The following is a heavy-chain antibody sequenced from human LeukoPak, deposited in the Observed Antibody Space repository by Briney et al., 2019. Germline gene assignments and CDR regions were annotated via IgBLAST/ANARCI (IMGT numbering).Heavy chain of an antibody. Sequence: GGSLRLSCAASKFTFSSYEMNWVRQAPGEGLEWVSYISSSGSTMYYADSVKGRFTISRDNGKSSLYLQMNSLRAEDTAVYYCARGVYDSSGYYQYWGQGTLVTVSS. V-gene: IGHV3-48*03. D-gene: IGHD3-22*01. CDR2: ISSSGSTM. J-gene: IGHJ4*02. CDR3: ARGVYDSSGYYQY. CDR1: KFTFSSYE.